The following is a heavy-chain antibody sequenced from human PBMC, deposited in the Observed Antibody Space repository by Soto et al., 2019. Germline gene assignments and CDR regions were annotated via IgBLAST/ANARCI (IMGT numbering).Heavy chain of an antibody. Sequence: GGSLRLSCAASGFTFSSYGMHWVRQAPGKGLEWVAVIWYDGSNKYYADSVKGRFTISRDNSKNTLYLQMNSLRAEDTAVYYCARDQAYYDFWSGYSDYYYYGMDVWGQGTTVTVSS. CDR3: ARDQAYYDFWSGYSDYYYYGMDV. CDR2: IWYDGSNK. D-gene: IGHD3-3*01. CDR1: GFTFSSYG. V-gene: IGHV3-33*01. J-gene: IGHJ6*02.